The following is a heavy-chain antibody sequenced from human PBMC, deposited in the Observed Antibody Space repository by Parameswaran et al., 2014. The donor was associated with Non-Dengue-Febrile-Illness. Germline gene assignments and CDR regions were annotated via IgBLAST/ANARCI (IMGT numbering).Heavy chain of an antibody. Sequence: WIRQPQGRAGVAWGFDYRGTTYYSPSLRSRVTISLDTSTSQFSLRLSSVTAADTAVYYCARRQQTTVITHNWFDPWGQGTLVTVSS. J-gene: IGHJ5*02. D-gene: IGHD4-11*01. CDR2: FDYRGTT. V-gene: IGHV4-39*01. CDR3: ARRQQTTVITHNWFDP.